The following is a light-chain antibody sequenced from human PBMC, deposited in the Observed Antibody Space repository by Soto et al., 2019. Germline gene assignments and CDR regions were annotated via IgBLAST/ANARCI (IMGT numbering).Light chain of an antibody. V-gene: IGKV2-24*01. CDR2: KTS. J-gene: IGKJ5*01. CDR1: QSLVHNNGNTY. CDR3: MKATHP. Sequence: DPVKTQTPLASPVTLGQPASISCRSGQSLVHNNGNTYLSWLQPRPGQPPRLLIYKTSNQFSGVLDRFSGRGAETDSTLKISGVGDEDVGIYYCMKATHPFGQGTRL.